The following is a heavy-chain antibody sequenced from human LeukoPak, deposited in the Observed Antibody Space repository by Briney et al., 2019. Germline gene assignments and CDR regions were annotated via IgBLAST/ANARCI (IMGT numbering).Heavy chain of an antibody. Sequence: SVKVSCKASGGTFSNYAISWVRQAPGQGLECMGGIIPIFGTANYAQKFQGRITITADESTSTAYMEMNSLRSEDTAVYYCARLINSGYDNRGWCDPWGQGTLVTVSS. CDR2: IIPIFGTA. V-gene: IGHV1-69*13. CDR1: GGTFSNYA. D-gene: IGHD5-12*01. J-gene: IGHJ5*02. CDR3: ARLINSGYDNRGWCDP.